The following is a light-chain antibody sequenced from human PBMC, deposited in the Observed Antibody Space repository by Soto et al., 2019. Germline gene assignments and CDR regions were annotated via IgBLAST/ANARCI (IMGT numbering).Light chain of an antibody. Sequence: EVVMTQSPATVSVSPGERATLSCRASQSVSSNLAWYQQKPGQAPRLFIYGASTRATGTPARFSGSGSGTEFTLTISSLQSEDFGVYYCQQYGFSPMYTFGQGTKLEI. V-gene: IGKV3-15*01. CDR3: QQYGFSPMYT. J-gene: IGKJ2*01. CDR2: GAS. CDR1: QSVSSN.